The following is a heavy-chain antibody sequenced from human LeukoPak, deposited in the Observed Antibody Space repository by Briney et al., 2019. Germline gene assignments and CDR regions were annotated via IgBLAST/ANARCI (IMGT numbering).Heavy chain of an antibody. CDR1: GGSFSGYY. J-gene: IGHJ5*02. Sequence: SETLSLTCAVYGGSFSGYYWSWIRQPPGKGLEWIGETNHSGSTNYNPSLKSRVTISVDTTKNQFSLKLSSVTAADTAVYYCARKTRQLVRQWFDPWGQGTLVTVSS. CDR3: ARKTRQLVRQWFDP. CDR2: TNHSGST. V-gene: IGHV4-34*01. D-gene: IGHD6-6*01.